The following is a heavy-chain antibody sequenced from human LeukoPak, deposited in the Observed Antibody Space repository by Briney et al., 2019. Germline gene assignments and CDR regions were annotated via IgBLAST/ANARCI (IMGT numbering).Heavy chain of an antibody. CDR3: ARHLYIYDVSGHIFDV. CDR2: IYYTGTT. Sequence: SETLSLTCSVPGGSITSSDYYWGWIRRPPGKRLEWIASIYYTGTTSYNPSLKSRVTISVDTSNNQFSLRLSSVTAADTAVYFCARHLYIYDVSGHIFDVWGQGTVLTVSS. J-gene: IGHJ3*01. V-gene: IGHV4-39*01. CDR1: GGSITSSDYY. D-gene: IGHD3-22*01.